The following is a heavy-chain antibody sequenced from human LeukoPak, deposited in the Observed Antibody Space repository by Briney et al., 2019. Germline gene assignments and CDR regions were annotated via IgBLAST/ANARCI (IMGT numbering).Heavy chain of an antibody. CDR1: GYSISSGYY. Sequence: PSETLSLTCAVSGYSISSGYYWGWIRQPPGKGLAWIGSIYHSGSTYYNPSLKSRVTISVDTSKNQFSLKLSSVTAADTAVYYCARQGYCSSTSCYKGGGSYFDYWGQGTLVTVSS. V-gene: IGHV4-38-2*01. J-gene: IGHJ4*02. CDR2: IYHSGST. CDR3: ARQGYCSSTSCYKGGGSYFDY. D-gene: IGHD2-2*02.